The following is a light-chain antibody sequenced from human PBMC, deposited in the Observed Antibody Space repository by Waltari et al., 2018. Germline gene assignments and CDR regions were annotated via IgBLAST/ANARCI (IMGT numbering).Light chain of an antibody. J-gene: IGLJ3*02. V-gene: IGLV1-36*01. CDR3: ATWDDSLSGVV. Sequence: QSVLTQPPSVSEAPRQRVTISCSGSSSNIGSNAVNWYQQLPGKAPKLLIYYDDLLPSGVSVRFSGSKSGTSASLAISGLQSEDEAHYYCATWDDSLSGVVFGGRTKLTVL. CDR1: SSNIGSNA. CDR2: YDD.